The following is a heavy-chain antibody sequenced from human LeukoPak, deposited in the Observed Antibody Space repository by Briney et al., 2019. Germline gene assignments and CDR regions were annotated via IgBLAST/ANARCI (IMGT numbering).Heavy chain of an antibody. CDR1: GFTFSSYA. J-gene: IGHJ5*02. V-gene: IGHV3-30*01. D-gene: IGHD3-22*01. CDR2: ISSGGVYE. Sequence: GGSLRLSCAASGFTFSSYAMHWVRQAPGKGLEWVSIISSGGVYEYYADSVKGRFTISRDNSKNTLYLQLNSLRTEDTAVYYCAKGSSGYFVDLWGQGTLVTVSS. CDR3: AKGSSGYFVDL.